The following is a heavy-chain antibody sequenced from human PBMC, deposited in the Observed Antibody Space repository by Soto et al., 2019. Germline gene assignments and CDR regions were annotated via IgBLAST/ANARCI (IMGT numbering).Heavy chain of an antibody. Sequence: QVQLVQSGAEVKKPGASVKVSCKASGYTFTSYAMHWVRQAPGQRLEWMGWINAGNGNTKYSQKFQGGVTITRDTSASTAYMELSSLRSEDTAVYYCARWGTMVRGVKNAFDIWGQGTMVTVSS. J-gene: IGHJ3*02. CDR1: GYTFTSYA. D-gene: IGHD3-10*01. CDR3: ARWGTMVRGVKNAFDI. V-gene: IGHV1-3*01. CDR2: INAGNGNT.